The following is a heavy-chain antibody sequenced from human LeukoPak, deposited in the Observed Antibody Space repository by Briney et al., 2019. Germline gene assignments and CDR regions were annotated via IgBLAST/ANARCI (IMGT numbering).Heavy chain of an antibody. Sequence: SETLSLTCTVSGGSISNYYWGWIRRPPGKGLEWIGSIYYTGSTYYNPSLKSRVTVSLDTSKYQFSLKLTSVSAADTAIYYCARVYNPDFYYHMDVWGKGTTVTVSS. J-gene: IGHJ6*03. CDR3: ARVYNPDFYYHMDV. D-gene: IGHD1-14*01. V-gene: IGHV4-39*07. CDR2: IYYTGST. CDR1: GGSISNYY.